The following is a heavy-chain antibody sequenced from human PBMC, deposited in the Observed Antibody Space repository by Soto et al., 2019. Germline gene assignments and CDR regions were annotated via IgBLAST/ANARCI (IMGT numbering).Heavy chain of an antibody. CDR3: GKVLGGAHTFDY. CDR2: LSGSGIST. CDR1: GFTFSSSA. D-gene: IGHD1-26*01. Sequence: GGSLRLSCAASGFTFSSSAMIWVRQGPGKGLEWVSLLSGSGISTYYADSVKGRFTISRDNSKNTLYLQMNSLRADDTAVYYCGKVLGGAHTFDYWGQGTLVTVSS. J-gene: IGHJ4*02. V-gene: IGHV3-23*01.